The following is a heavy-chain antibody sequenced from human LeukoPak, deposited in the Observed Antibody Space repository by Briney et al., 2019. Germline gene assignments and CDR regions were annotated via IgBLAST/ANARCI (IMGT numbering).Heavy chain of an antibody. J-gene: IGHJ4*02. CDR2: IRSKAYGGTT. Sequence: GGSLRLSCAASGFTFSSYAMSWFRQAPGKGLEWVGFIRSKAYGGTTEYAASVKGRFTISRDDSKSIAYLQMNSLKTEDTAVYYCTRQKFVDTAMAPEPYYFDYWGQGTLVTVSS. D-gene: IGHD5-18*01. CDR1: GFTFSSYA. CDR3: TRQKFVDTAMAPEPYYFDY. V-gene: IGHV3-49*03.